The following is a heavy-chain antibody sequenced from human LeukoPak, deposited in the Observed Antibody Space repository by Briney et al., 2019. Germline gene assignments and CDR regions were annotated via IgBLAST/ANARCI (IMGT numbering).Heavy chain of an antibody. CDR2: ISYDGSNK. Sequence: GSLRLSCAASGFTSSSYGMHWVRQAPGKGLEWVAVISYDGSNKYYADSVKGRFTISRDNSKNTLYLQMNSLRAEDTAVYYCAKDNCSGGSCYFDYWGQGTLVTVSS. V-gene: IGHV3-30*18. D-gene: IGHD2-15*01. J-gene: IGHJ4*02. CDR3: AKDNCSGGSCYFDY. CDR1: GFTSSSYG.